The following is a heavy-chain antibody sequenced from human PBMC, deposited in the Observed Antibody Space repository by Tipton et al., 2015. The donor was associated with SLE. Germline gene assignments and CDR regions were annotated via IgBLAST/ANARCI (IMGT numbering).Heavy chain of an antibody. CDR1: GGSISSYY. D-gene: IGHD4-11*01. V-gene: IGHV4-59*01. CDR3: ARWAGPTVNFDY. J-gene: IGHJ4*02. Sequence: LRLSCTVSGGSISSYYWSWIRQPPGKGLEWIGYVYYSGSTNYNPSLKSRVTISVDTSKNQFSLKLSSVTAADTAVYYCARWAGPTVNFDYWGQGTLVTVSS. CDR2: VYYSGST.